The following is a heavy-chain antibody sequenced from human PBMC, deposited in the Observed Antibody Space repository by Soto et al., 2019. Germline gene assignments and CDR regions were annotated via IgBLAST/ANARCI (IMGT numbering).Heavy chain of an antibody. CDR2: IYYSGST. D-gene: IGHD6-6*01. CDR1: GGSISSYY. J-gene: IGHJ6*02. Sequence: SETLSLTCTVSGGSISSYYWSWIRQPPGKGLEWIGYIYYSGSTNYNPSLKSRVTISVDTSKNQFSLKLSSVTAADTAVYYCARAGRSSSSYYYYYYGMDVWGQGTTVTVSS. CDR3: ARAGRSSSSYYYYYYGMDV. V-gene: IGHV4-59*08.